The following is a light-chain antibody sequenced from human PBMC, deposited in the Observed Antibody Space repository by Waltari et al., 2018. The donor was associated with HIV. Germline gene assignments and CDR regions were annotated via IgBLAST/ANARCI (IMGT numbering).Light chain of an antibody. CDR2: RNN. CDR1: SSNIGSNY. CDR3: AAWDDSLSGV. Sequence: QSVLTQPPSASGTPGQRVTISCSGRSSNIGSNYVYWYQQLPGTAPKLLIYRNNHRPSGVPDRCSCSKSGTSASLAISGLRSEDEADYYCAAWDDSLSGVFGGGTKLTVL. V-gene: IGLV1-47*01. J-gene: IGLJ3*02.